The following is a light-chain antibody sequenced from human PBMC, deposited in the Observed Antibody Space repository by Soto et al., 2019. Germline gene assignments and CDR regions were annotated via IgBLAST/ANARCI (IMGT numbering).Light chain of an antibody. J-gene: IGLJ3*02. CDR2: DVN. CDR1: SSDVGGYNY. V-gene: IGLV2-14*01. CDR3: SSYTSSSTIV. Sequence: QSVLTQPASVSGSLGQSITISCTGTSSDVGGYNYVCWYQQHPGKAPKLIIYDVNNRPSGVSNHFSGSKSGNTASLTISGLQAEDEADYYCSSYTSSSTIVFGGGTKVTVL.